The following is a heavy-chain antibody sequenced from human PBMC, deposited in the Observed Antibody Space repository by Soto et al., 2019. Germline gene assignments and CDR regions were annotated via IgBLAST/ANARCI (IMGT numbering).Heavy chain of an antibody. V-gene: IGHV3-23*01. CDR1: GVTFSSYA. J-gene: IGHJ3*02. Sequence: PGGSLRLSCAASGVTFSSYAMSWVRQAPGKGLEWVSAISGSGGSTYYADSVKGRFTISRDNSKNTLYLQMNSLRAEDTAVYYSAKDGYPDILTGYYFPNAFDIWGQGTMVTVSS. CDR3: AKDGYPDILTGYYFPNAFDI. D-gene: IGHD3-9*01. CDR2: ISGSGGST.